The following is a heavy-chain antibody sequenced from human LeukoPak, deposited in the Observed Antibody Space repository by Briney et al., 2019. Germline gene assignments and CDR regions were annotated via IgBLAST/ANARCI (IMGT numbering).Heavy chain of an antibody. CDR3: ARESVLLWFGESGFEY. CDR2: ISSSGSTI. CDR1: GFTFSSYE. D-gene: IGHD3-10*01. V-gene: IGHV3-48*03. Sequence: GGSLRLSCAASGFTFSSYEMNWVRQAPGKGLEWVSYISSSGSTIYYADSVKGRFTISRDNAKNSLYLQMNSLRAEDTAVYYCARESVLLWFGESGFEYWGQGTLVTVSS. J-gene: IGHJ4*02.